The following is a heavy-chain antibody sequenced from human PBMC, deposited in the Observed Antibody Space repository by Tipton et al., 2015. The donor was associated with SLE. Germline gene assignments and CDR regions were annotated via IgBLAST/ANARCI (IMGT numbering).Heavy chain of an antibody. J-gene: IGHJ5*02. V-gene: IGHV4-34*01. CDR3: ARGQDSSSGGFAP. D-gene: IGHD6-13*01. Sequence: TLSLTCAVYGGSFSGYYWSWIRQPPGKGLEWIGEINHSGSTNYNPSLKSRVTISVDTSKNQFSLKLSSVTAADTAVYYCARGQDSSSGGFAPWGQGTLVTVSS. CDR2: INHSGST. CDR1: GGSFSGYY.